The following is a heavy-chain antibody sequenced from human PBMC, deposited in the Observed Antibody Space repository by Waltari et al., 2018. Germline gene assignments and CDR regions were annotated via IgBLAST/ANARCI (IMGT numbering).Heavy chain of an antibody. D-gene: IGHD6-19*01. Sequence: QLQLVESGCGVFQPGWSLRRSCAASGFTFRNYARNWFRQAPGKGLEWVALMSYDGSNKHYADSVRGRFTISRDKNTLYLQLNSLRVEDTAVYYCTRGGARGSGWYVVDTWGQGTLVSVSS. CDR3: TRGGARGSGWYVVDT. CDR1: GFTFRNYA. J-gene: IGHJ4*02. V-gene: IGHV3-30*14. CDR2: MSYDGSNK.